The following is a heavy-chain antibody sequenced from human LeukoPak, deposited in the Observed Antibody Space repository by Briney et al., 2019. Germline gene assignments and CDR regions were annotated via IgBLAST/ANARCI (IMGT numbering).Heavy chain of an antibody. V-gene: IGHV3-23*01. CDR2: ISGTGGST. Sequence: PGGSLRLSCAASEFTFSRYAMSWVRQAPGKGLEWGSTISGTGGSTYYADSVKGRFTISRDNSKNTMYLQMNSLRAEDTAVYYCAKDRDYYGSGSYYKFDYWGQGTLVTVSS. D-gene: IGHD3-10*01. CDR1: EFTFSRYA. J-gene: IGHJ4*02. CDR3: AKDRDYYGSGSYYKFDY.